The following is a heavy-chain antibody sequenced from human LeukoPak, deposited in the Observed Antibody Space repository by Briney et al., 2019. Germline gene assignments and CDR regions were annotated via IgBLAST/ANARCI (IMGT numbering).Heavy chain of an antibody. CDR3: ARRAGAYSHPYDY. Sequence: SETLSLTCTVSGYSISSGYYWGWIRQPPGKGLEWIGSIYHSGSTYYNPSLKSRVTISVDTSKNQFSLKPSSVTAADTAVYYCARRAGAYSHPYDYWGQGTLVTVSS. J-gene: IGHJ4*02. V-gene: IGHV4-38-2*02. CDR2: IYHSGST. CDR1: GYSISSGYY. D-gene: IGHD4/OR15-4a*01.